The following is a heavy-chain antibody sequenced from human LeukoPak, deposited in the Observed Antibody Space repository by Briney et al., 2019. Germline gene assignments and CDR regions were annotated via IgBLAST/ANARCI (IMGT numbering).Heavy chain of an antibody. CDR2: IIPIFGTA. J-gene: IGHJ6*03. D-gene: IGHD2-15*01. Sequence: SVKVSCKPSGGTFSSYAISWVRQAPGQGLEWMGGIIPIFGTANYAQKFQGRVTITTDESTSTAYMELSSLRSEDTAVYYCARQGYCSGGSCYSKNHYYYMDVWGKGTTVTVSS. V-gene: IGHV1-69*05. CDR1: GGTFSSYA. CDR3: ARQGYCSGGSCYSKNHYYYMDV.